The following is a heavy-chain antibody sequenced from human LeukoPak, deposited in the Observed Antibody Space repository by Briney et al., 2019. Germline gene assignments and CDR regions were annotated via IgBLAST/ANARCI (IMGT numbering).Heavy chain of an antibody. CDR2: IYYSGST. D-gene: IGHD2-15*01. J-gene: IGHJ6*02. CDR3: AREDIVVVVKYFNYGMDV. Sequence: PSETLSLTCTVSGGSISSSSYYWGWIRQPPGKGLEWTGSIYYSGSTYYNPSLKSRVTISVDTSKNQFSLILRSVTAADTAVYYCAREDIVVVVKYFNYGMDVWGQGTTVTVSS. CDR1: GGSISSSSYY. V-gene: IGHV4-39*07.